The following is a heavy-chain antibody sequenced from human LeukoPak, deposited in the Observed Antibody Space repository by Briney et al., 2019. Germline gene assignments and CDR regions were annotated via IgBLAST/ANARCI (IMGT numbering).Heavy chain of an antibody. CDR2: IYYSGST. V-gene: IGHV4-59*01. CDR1: GGSISSYY. Sequence: SETLSLTCTVSGGSISSYYWSWIRQPPGKGLEWIGYIYYSGSTNYNPSLKSRVTISVDTSKNQFSLKLSSVTAADTAVYYCARVTVAAAGIVYFDYWGQGTLVTVSS. D-gene: IGHD6-13*01. J-gene: IGHJ4*02. CDR3: ARVTVAAAGIVYFDY.